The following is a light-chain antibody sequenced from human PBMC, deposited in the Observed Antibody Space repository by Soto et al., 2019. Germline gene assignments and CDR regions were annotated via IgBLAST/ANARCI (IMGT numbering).Light chain of an antibody. CDR3: QQYNNWPPK. V-gene: IGKV3-15*01. CDR1: QNVNSN. CDR2: GAS. Sequence: EIVMTQSPASLSVSPGARATLSCRARQNVNSNLAWYQQQPGQAPRFLIYGASTRATGIPARFSGSGSGTEFTLTISSLQSEDFAVYYCQQYNNWPPKFGQGTKVDI. J-gene: IGKJ1*01.